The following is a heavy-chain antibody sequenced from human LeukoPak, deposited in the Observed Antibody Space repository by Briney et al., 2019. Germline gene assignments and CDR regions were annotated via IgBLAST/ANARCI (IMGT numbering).Heavy chain of an antibody. V-gene: IGHV3-30*04. CDR1: GFTFSNYA. CDR3: AKDQGYSYYYLDY. J-gene: IGHJ4*02. D-gene: IGHD5-18*01. CDR2: ISYDGSNK. Sequence: GGSLRLSCAASGFTFSNYAMHWVRQAPGKGLEWVAVISYDGSNKFYADSVKGRFTISRDNSKNTLHLQMSSLRAEDTAIYYCAKDQGYSYYYLDYWGQGTLVTVSS.